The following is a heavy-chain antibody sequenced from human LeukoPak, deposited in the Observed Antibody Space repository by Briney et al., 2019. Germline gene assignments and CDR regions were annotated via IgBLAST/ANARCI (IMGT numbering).Heavy chain of an antibody. Sequence: SETLSLTCTVSGGSISSGSYYWSWIRQPAGKGLEWIGRIYTSGSTNYNPSLKSRVTISVDTSKNQFSLKLSSVTAADTAVYYCAREGDYYDSSGYYYVHAGDYWGQGTLVTVSS. CDR1: GGSISSGSYY. D-gene: IGHD3-22*01. CDR2: IYTSGST. J-gene: IGHJ4*02. CDR3: AREGDYYDSSGYYYVHAGDY. V-gene: IGHV4-61*02.